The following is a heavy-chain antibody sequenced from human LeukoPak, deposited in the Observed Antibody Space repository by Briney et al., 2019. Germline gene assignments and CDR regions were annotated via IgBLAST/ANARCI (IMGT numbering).Heavy chain of an antibody. Sequence: GGSLRLSCAASGLTFSRYWMTWVRQAPGKGLEWVANIKQDGSEKGYVDSVKGRFTISRDNAKNSLYQQMNSLRAEDTAVYYCARAGGSSWADYWGQGTLVTVSS. V-gene: IGHV3-7*01. CDR1: GLTFSRYW. CDR2: IKQDGSEK. D-gene: IGHD6-13*01. J-gene: IGHJ4*02. CDR3: ARAGGSSWADY.